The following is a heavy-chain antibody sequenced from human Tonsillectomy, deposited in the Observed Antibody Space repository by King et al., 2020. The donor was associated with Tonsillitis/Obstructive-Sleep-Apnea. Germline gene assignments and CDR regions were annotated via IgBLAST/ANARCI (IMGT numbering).Heavy chain of an antibody. CDR2: ISWNSGSI. J-gene: IGHJ6*03. D-gene: IGHD3-3*01. CDR1: GFTFDDYA. V-gene: IGHV3-9*01. Sequence: VQLVESGGGLVQPGRSLRLSCAASGFTFDDYAMHWVRQAPGKGLEWVSGISWNSGSIGYADSVKGRFTISRDNAKNSLYLQMNSLRAEDTALYYCAKALRKFIALRRAYYYYMDVWGKGTTVPVSS. CDR3: AKALRKFIALRRAYYYYMDV.